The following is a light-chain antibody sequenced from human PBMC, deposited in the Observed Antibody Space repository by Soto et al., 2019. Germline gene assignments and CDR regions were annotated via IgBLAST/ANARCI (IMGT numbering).Light chain of an antibody. J-gene: IGKJ1*01. CDR3: QQYHSYRT. V-gene: IGKV1-5*03. CDR1: QSISSW. CDR2: RAS. Sequence: DIQMTQSPSTLSASVGDRVAITCRASQSISSWLAWYQQKPGKAPELLIYRASSLENAVPSRFSGSGSGTEFTLTISSLQSDDFATYYCQQYHSYRTFGQGTKVDIK.